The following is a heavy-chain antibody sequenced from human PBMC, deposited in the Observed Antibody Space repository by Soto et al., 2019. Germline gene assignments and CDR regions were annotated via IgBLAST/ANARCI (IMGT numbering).Heavy chain of an antibody. CDR2: IYYSGTT. CDR3: ARLIGRTEGVDP. Sequence: QLQLQESGPGLVKPSETLSLTCTVSGGSISSTTHYWGWFRQAPGKGLEWIGTIYYSGTTYYNPSLKSRVSISVDTSKNQFSLNLSSLTAADTAVYYCARLIGRTEGVDPWGRGTLVTVSS. J-gene: IGHJ5*02. CDR1: GGSISSTTHY. V-gene: IGHV4-39*01. D-gene: IGHD1-1*01.